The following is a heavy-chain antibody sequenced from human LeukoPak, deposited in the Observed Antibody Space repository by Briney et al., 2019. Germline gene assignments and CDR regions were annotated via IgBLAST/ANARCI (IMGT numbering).Heavy chain of an antibody. Sequence: GGSLRLSCAASEFIVSINYMTWVRQAPGSGLEWVAYIHFDGYTANYADSVKGRFTISRENSKNTLYLQMNSLRTEDTAVYYCAKDVAYTFDYWGQGTLVTVSS. CDR3: AKDVAYTFDY. J-gene: IGHJ4*02. CDR1: EFIVSINY. D-gene: IGHD3-16*01. V-gene: IGHV3-30*02. CDR2: IHFDGYTA.